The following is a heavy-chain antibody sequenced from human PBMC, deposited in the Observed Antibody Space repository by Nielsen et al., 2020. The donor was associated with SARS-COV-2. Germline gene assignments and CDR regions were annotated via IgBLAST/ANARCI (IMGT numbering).Heavy chain of an antibody. CDR3: EKGILTGYYIIDY. V-gene: IGHV3-23*01. D-gene: IGHD3-9*01. J-gene: IGHJ4*02. Sequence: VRQAPGKGLEWVSAISGSGGSTYYADSVKGRFTISRDNSKNTLYLQMNSLRAEDTAVYYCEKGILTGYYIIDYWGQGTLVTVSS. CDR2: ISGSGGST.